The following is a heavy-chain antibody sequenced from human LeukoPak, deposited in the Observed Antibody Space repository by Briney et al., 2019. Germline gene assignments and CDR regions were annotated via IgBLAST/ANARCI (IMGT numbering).Heavy chain of an antibody. J-gene: IGHJ4*02. Sequence: SVKVSCKASGFTFTSSAMQWVRQARGQRLEWIGWIVVGSGNTNYAQKFQERVTITRDMSTSTAYMELSSLRSEDTGVYYCAALSSRVGQYYFDYWGQGTLVTVSS. CDR1: GFTFTSSA. CDR3: AALSSRVGQYYFDY. CDR2: IVVGSGNT. D-gene: IGHD2-15*01. V-gene: IGHV1-58*02.